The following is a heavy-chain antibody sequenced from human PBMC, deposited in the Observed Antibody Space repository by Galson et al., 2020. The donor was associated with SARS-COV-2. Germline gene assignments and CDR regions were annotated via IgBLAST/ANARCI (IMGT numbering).Heavy chain of an antibody. CDR3: ARDSMTTVTAPAFDI. D-gene: IGHD4-17*01. V-gene: IGHV3-11*01. Sequence: NSGGSLRLSCAASGFTFSDYYMSWIRQAPGKGLEWVSYISSSGSTIYYADSVKGRFTISRDNAKNSLYLQMNSLRAEDTAVYYCARDSMTTVTAPAFDIWGQGTMVTVSS. CDR2: ISSSGSTI. CDR1: GFTFSDYY. J-gene: IGHJ3*02.